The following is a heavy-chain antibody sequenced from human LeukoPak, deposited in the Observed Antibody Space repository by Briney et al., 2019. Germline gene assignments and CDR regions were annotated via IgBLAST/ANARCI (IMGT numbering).Heavy chain of an antibody. J-gene: IGHJ3*02. CDR2: IYTSGST. CDR3: ARLHHYYGSGSYRVGAFDI. V-gene: IGHV4-4*07. D-gene: IGHD3-10*01. CDR1: GGSISSYS. Sequence: SETLSLTCTVSGGSISSYSWSWIRQPAGKGLEWIGRIYTSGSTNYNPSLKSRVTMSVDTSKNQFSLKLSSVTAADTAVYYCARLHHYYGSGSYRVGAFDIWGQGTMVTVSS.